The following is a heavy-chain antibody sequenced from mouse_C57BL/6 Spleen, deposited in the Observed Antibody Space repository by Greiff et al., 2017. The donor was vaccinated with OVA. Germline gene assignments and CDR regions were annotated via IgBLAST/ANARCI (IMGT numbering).Heavy chain of an antibody. CDR2: INSDGGST. V-gene: IGHV5-2*01. J-gene: IGHJ4*01. D-gene: IGHD2-14*01. Sequence: EVKLVESGGGLVQPGESLKLSCESNEYEFPSHDMSWVRKTPEKRLELVAAINSDGGSTYYPDTMERRFIISRDNDKKTLYLQMNRLRSEDKDLYNCARDRNGEKSALDYWGQGTSVTVSS. CDR1: EYEFPSHD. CDR3: ARDRNGEKSALDY.